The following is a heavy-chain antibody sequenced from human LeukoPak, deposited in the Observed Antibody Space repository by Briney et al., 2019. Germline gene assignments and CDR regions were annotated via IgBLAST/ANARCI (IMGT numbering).Heavy chain of an antibody. Sequence: PGGSLRLSCAASGFTFSDHYMDWVRQAPGKGLEWVSSISSSSSFIYYADSVKGRFTISRDNAKNSLYLQMNSLRAEDTAVYYCARDPPLGSCSTISCPHLDYWGQGTLVTVSS. D-gene: IGHD2-2*01. CDR3: ARDPPLGSCSTISCPHLDY. V-gene: IGHV3-21*01. CDR2: ISSSSSFI. J-gene: IGHJ4*02. CDR1: GFTFSDHY.